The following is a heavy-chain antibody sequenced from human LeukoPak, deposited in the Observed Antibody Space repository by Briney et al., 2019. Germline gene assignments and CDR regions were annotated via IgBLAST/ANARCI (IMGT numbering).Heavy chain of an antibody. CDR2: ISSSSSYI. Sequence: GGSLRLSCAAAGFSFSSYSMNWVRQAPGKGLEWVSSISSSSSYIYYADLVKGRFTISRDNAKNSLYLQMNSLRAEDTAVYYCARLSGGYWGQGTLVTVSS. CDR3: ARLSGGY. J-gene: IGHJ4*02. V-gene: IGHV3-21*01. CDR1: GFSFSSYS. D-gene: IGHD3-10*01.